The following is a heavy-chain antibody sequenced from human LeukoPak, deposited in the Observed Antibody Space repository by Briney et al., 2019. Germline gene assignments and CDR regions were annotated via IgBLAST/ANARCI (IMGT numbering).Heavy chain of an antibody. CDR3: ARHSGSYPLDY. D-gene: IGHD1-26*01. Sequence: PSETLSFTCTVSGYSISSGYYWGWIRQPPGKGLEWIGYTYHSGITYYNSSFKSRVTISVDTSKNQFSLKLSSVTAADTAVCYCARHSGSYPLDYWGQETLVTVSS. V-gene: IGHV4-38-2*02. CDR2: TYHSGIT. J-gene: IGHJ4*02. CDR1: GYSISSGYY.